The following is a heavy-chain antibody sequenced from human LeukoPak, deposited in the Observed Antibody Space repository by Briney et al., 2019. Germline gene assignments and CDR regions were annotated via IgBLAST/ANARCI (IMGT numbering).Heavy chain of an antibody. Sequence: GASVKVSCKASGYTFTSYYMHWVRQAPGQGLEWMGIFNPSGGSTSYAQKFQGRVPMTRDTSTSTVYMELSSLRSEDTAVYYCARAPRELGIDYWGQGTLVTVSS. CDR1: GYTFTSYY. D-gene: IGHD1-26*01. CDR3: ARAPRELGIDY. V-gene: IGHV1-46*01. CDR2: FNPSGGST. J-gene: IGHJ4*02.